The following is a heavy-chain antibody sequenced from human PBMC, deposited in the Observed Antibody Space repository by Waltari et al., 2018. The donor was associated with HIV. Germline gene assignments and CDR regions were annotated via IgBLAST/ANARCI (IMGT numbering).Heavy chain of an antibody. CDR2: IVAGSGNT. V-gene: IGHV1-58*01. D-gene: IGHD5-12*01. CDR1: GFTFTSSA. Sequence: QMQLVQSGPEVKKPGTSVKVSCKASGFTFTSSAVQWVRQARGQRLEWIGWIVAGSGNTNYAPKFQERVTITRDTSTSTAYMELSSLRSEDTAVYYCAADAVAGGYDFDYWGQGTQVTVFS. CDR3: AADAVAGGYDFDY. J-gene: IGHJ4*02.